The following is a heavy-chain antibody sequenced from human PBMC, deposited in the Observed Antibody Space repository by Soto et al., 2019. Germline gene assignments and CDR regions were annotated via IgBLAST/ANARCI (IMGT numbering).Heavy chain of an antibody. CDR2: ISAYNGNT. V-gene: IGHV1-18*04. Sequence: QVQLVQSGAEVKKPGASVKVSCKASGYTFTSYGISWVRQAPGQGLEWMGWISAYNGNTNYAQKPQGRVTMTTDTSTSTAYMELRSLRSDDTAVYYCARDRWGSGSSSSGSNYHWFDPWGQGTLVTVSS. J-gene: IGHJ5*02. D-gene: IGHD6-6*01. CDR3: ARDRWGSGSSSSGSNYHWFDP. CDR1: GYTFTSYG.